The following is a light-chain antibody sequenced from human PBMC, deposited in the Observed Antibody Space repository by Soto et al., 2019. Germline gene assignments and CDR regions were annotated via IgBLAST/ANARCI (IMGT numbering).Light chain of an antibody. J-gene: IGKJ1*01. CDR1: RSVSSNF. V-gene: IGKV3-20*01. Sequence: EIVLTQSPGTLSLSPGERATLSCRTSRSVSSNFLAWYQHKPGLAPRLLSYGASSRATGIPDRFSVSGSGTDFTLTISRLEPEDFAVYYCQQYGSSPGTFGQGTKVEIK. CDR3: QQYGSSPGT. CDR2: GAS.